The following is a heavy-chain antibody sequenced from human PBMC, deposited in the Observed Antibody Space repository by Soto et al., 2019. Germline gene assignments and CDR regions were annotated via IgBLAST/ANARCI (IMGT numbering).Heavy chain of an antibody. J-gene: IGHJ4*02. CDR3: ATAWRVTTLILDY. CDR2: FDPEDGET. D-gene: IGHD4-17*01. Sequence: TSVKVSCKVSGYTLTELSMHWVRQAPGKGLEWMRGFDPEDGETIYAQKFQDRVTMTEDTSTDTAYMELSSLRSEDTAVYYCATAWRVTTLILDYWGQGTLVTVSS. V-gene: IGHV1-24*01. CDR1: GYTLTELS.